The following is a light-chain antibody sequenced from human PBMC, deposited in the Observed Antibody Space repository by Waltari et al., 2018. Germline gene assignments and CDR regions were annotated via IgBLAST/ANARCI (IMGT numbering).Light chain of an antibody. CDR1: HGISTN. V-gene: IGKV3-15*01. Sequence: EVVMTQYPATLSVSPGGGATLSCRASHGISTNLAWYQQKPGQAPRLLIYTASTRAAGVPARFSGSGSGTEFTLTLSSLQSEDSAVYYWQQYNNWPPLTFGGGTKVEI. CDR2: TAS. J-gene: IGKJ4*01. CDR3: QQYNNWPPLT.